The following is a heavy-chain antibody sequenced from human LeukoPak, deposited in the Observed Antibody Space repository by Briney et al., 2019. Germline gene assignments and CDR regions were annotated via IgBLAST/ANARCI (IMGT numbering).Heavy chain of an antibody. D-gene: IGHD6-25*01. CDR3: VRGPRIAATSY. V-gene: IGHV3-7*03. Sequence: GGSLRLSCVASGFSFNNYRMTWVRQAPGKGLEWVANIKQDGSEKQYVDSVKGRFAISRDNAKKSLYLQINTLRAEDTAVYYCVRGPRIAATSYWGQGALVTVSS. CDR2: IKQDGSEK. J-gene: IGHJ4*02. CDR1: GFSFNNYR.